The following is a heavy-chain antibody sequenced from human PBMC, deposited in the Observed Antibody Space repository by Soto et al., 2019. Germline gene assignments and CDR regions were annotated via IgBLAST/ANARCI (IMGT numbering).Heavy chain of an antibody. CDR1: GFTFSSYW. J-gene: IGHJ4*02. CDR3: ARGRGCSTGCHNFDY. Sequence: EVQLVESGGGLVQPGGSLRLSCAASGFTFSSYWMSWVRQAPGKGLEWVANIKQDGSEKYYVDSVKGRFTISRDNAKNSLYRPMNSLRAEDTAVYYCARGRGCSTGCHNFDYWGQGTLVTVSS. CDR2: IKQDGSEK. D-gene: IGHD2-2*01. V-gene: IGHV3-7*01.